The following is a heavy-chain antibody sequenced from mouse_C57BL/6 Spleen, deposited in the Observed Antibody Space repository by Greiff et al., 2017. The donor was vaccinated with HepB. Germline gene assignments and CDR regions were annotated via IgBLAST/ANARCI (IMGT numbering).Heavy chain of an antibody. Sequence: QVQLKESGPGLVQPSQSLSITCTVSGFSLTSYGVHWVRQSPGKGLEWLGVIWRGGSTDYNAAFVSRLSITKDNSKSQVFFKMNSLQADDTAIYYCAKKGGSNYLIMDYWGQGTSVTVSS. CDR2: IWRGGST. J-gene: IGHJ4*01. D-gene: IGHD2-5*01. V-gene: IGHV2-5*01. CDR1: GFSLTSYG. CDR3: AKKGGSNYLIMDY.